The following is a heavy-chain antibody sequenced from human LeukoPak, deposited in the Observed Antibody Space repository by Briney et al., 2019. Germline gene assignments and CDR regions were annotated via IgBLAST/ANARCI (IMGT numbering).Heavy chain of an antibody. CDR2: IYVDGST. CDR3: ARDLATRQRTGLYDS. D-gene: IGHD3-16*02. J-gene: IGHJ4*02. Sequence: GGSLRLSCAASGVTISSNYMSWVRQAPGKGLQWVSVIYVDGSTYYADSVKGRITISRDNSRNTLYLQMNSLRAEDTAVYYCARDLATRQRTGLYDSWGQGALVTVSS. V-gene: IGHV3-66*01. CDR1: GVTISSNY.